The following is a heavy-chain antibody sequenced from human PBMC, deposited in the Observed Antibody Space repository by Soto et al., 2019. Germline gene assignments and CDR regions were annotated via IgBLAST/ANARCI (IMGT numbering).Heavy chain of an antibody. V-gene: IGHV4-39*01. D-gene: IGHD3-3*01. J-gene: IGHJ6*02. CDR3: ARVRFLEWLSPEGYYYGMDV. CDR1: GGSISSSSYY. CDR2: IYYSGST. Sequence: PSETLSLTCTVSGGSISSSSYYWGWIRQPPGKGLEWIGSIYYSGSTYYNPSLKSRVTISVDTSKNQFSLKLSSVTAADTAVYYCARVRFLEWLSPEGYYYGMDVWAQGTTVTVSS.